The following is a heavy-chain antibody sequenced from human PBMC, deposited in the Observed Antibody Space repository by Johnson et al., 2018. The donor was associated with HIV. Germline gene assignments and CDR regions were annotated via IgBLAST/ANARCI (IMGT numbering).Heavy chain of an antibody. J-gene: IGHJ3*02. Sequence: VQLVESGGVVVQPGGSLRLSCAASGFTVSSNYMSWVRQAPGKGLEWVSVIYSGGSTYYADSVKGRFTISRDNSKNTLYLQMNSLRAEDTAVYYCVTLVVAPPFDIWGQGTMVTVSS. CDR1: GFTVSSNY. D-gene: IGHD2-15*01. CDR3: VTLVVAPPFDI. V-gene: IGHV3-66*01. CDR2: IYSGGST.